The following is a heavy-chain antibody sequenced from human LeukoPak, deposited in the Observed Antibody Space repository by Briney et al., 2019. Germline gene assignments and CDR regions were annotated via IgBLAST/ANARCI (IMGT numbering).Heavy chain of an antibody. CDR2: FYYSGRT. V-gene: IGHV4-39*01. D-gene: IGHD6-13*01. J-gene: IGHJ5*01. CDR3: ARRIRRYGSIWVESFDS. Sequence: PSETLSLTCAVSGGSISSSNSYWDWIRQPPGKGLEWIGSFYYSGRTYYSPSLKSRVTISVDTSKNQFSLKVSSVTASDTAVYYCARRIRRYGSIWVESFDSWGQGTLVTVSS. CDR1: GGSISSSNSY.